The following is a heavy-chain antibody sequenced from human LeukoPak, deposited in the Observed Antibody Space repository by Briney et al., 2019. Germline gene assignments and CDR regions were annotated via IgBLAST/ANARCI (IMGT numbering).Heavy chain of an antibody. J-gene: IGHJ4*02. CDR1: GLTFSTSG. CDR2: IGPTGFDR. V-gene: IGHV3-21*06. D-gene: IGHD1-14*01. Sequence: TTGGSLRLSCTTSGLTFSTSGFNWVRQAPGKGLEWVASIGPTGFDRYHADSIKGRFTISRDNANNFLYLQMDSLRAEDTAVYYCATETNGRHYDYWGQGTLLTVS. CDR3: ATETNGRHYDY.